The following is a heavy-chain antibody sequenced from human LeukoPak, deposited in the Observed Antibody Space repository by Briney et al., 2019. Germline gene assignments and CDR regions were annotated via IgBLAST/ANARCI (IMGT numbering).Heavy chain of an antibody. D-gene: IGHD2-2*01. CDR1: GFTVSSYS. Sequence: GGSLRLSCAAPGFTVSSYSMYWVRQAPGKGLEWVSAIFPSGGITYSADSVKGRFTISRDNSKHTLYLQMNSLGAEDTAVYYCAKRGIPDASYYFDYWGQGTLVTVSS. CDR2: IFPSGGIT. CDR3: AKRGIPDASYYFDY. V-gene: IGHV3-23*01. J-gene: IGHJ4*02.